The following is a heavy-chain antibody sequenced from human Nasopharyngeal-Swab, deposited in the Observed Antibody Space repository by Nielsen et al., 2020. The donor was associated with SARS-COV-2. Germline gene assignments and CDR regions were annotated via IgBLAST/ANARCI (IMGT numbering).Heavy chain of an antibody. V-gene: IGHV3-53*01. CDR3: AKSAGYSRGYFDY. CDR2: IYSGGST. J-gene: IGHJ4*02. CDR1: GFTVSTNY. D-gene: IGHD6-13*01. Sequence: GESLKISCAASGFTVSTNYMSWVRQAPGKGLEWVSVIYSGGSTYYADSVKGRFTISRDNSKNTLYLQMNSLRAEDTAVYYCAKSAGYSRGYFDYWGQGTLVTVSS.